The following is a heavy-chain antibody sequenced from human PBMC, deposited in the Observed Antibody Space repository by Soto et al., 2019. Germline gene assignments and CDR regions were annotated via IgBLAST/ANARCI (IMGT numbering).Heavy chain of an antibody. J-gene: IGHJ3*02. CDR2: IRSKANSYAT. CDR1: GFTFSGSA. CDR3: TRHPDYYDSSPPYAFDI. Sequence: EVQLVESGGGLVQPGGSLKLSCAASGFTFSGSAMHWVRQASGKGLEWVGRIRSKANSYATAYAASVKGRFTISRDDSKNTAYLQMNSLKTEDPAVYYCTRHPDYYDSSPPYAFDIWGQGTMVTVSS. V-gene: IGHV3-73*02. D-gene: IGHD3-22*01.